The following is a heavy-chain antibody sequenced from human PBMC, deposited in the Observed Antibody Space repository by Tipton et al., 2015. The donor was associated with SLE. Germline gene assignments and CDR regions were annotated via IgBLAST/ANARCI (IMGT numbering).Heavy chain of an antibody. CDR1: GGSISSGSYY. CDR3: ARDSGIVGATKYYYYYMDV. CDR2: IYTSGST. V-gene: IGHV4-61*02. J-gene: IGHJ6*03. Sequence: TLSLTCTVSGGSISSGSYYWSWIRQPAGKGLEWIGRIYTSGSTNYNPSLKSRVTISVDTSKNQFSLKLSSVTAADTAVYYCARDSGIVGATKYYYYYMDVWGKGTTVTVSS. D-gene: IGHD1-26*01.